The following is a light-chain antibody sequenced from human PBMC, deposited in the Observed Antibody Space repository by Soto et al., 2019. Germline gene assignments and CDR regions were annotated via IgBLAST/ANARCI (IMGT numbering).Light chain of an antibody. CDR2: GAS. CDR1: QSVRSY. CDR3: QQSGSSPWT. J-gene: IGKJ1*01. V-gene: IGKV3-20*01. Sequence: EVVMTQSPATLSVSPGERATLSCGASQSVRSYLAWYQQKPGQAPRLLIHGASTRAPGIPARFSGSGSGTDFTLTINRLEPEDFAVYFCQQSGSSPWTFGQGTKVDI.